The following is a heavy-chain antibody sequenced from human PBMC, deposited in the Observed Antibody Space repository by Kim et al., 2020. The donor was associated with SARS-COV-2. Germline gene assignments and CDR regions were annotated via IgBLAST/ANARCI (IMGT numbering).Heavy chain of an antibody. Sequence: GGSLRLSCAASGFTFSNAWMSWVRQAPGKGLEWVGRIKSKTDGGTTDYAAPVKGRFTISRDDSKNTLYLQMNSLKTEDTAVYYCTTDGGGPTYYYDSSDAFDIWGQGTMVTVAS. CDR1: GFTFSNAW. CDR2: IKSKTDGGTT. D-gene: IGHD3-22*01. V-gene: IGHV3-15*01. J-gene: IGHJ3*02. CDR3: TTDGGGPTYYYDSSDAFDI.